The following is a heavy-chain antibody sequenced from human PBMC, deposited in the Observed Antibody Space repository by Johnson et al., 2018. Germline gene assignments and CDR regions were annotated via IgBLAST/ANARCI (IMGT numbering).Heavy chain of an antibody. CDR1: GGSINSYY. Sequence: QVQLQESGPGLVKPSETLSLTCTVSGGSINSYYWSWIRQPPGKGLEWIGYIYFSGSTNYNPSLKSRVTSSVDTSKNQFSLNLSSVTAADTAVYYWARDRFDSPRDYWGQGTLVTVSS. J-gene: IGHJ4*02. CDR2: IYFSGST. D-gene: IGHD2-15*01. V-gene: IGHV4-59*01. CDR3: ARDRFDSPRDY.